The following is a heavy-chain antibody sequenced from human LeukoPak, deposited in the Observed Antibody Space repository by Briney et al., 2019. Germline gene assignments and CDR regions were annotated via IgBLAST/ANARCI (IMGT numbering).Heavy chain of an antibody. J-gene: IGHJ4*02. D-gene: IGHD3-22*01. CDR3: ARLSYDSSGYYYVDY. CDR1: GGSISSYY. Sequence: SETLSLTCTVSGGSISSYYWSWIRQPPGKGLEWIGYIYYSGSTNYNPSLKSRVTISVDTSKNQFSLKLSSVTAADTAVYYCARLSYDSSGYYYVDYWGQGTLVTVSS. CDR2: IYYSGST. V-gene: IGHV4-59*01.